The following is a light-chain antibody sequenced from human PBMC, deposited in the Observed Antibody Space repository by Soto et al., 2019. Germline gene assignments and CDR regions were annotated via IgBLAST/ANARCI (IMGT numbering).Light chain of an antibody. CDR3: QQYGGSPRT. Sequence: EIVLTQSPGTLSLSAGERATLSCRASQSINSNYLGWYQQKPGQAPRLLIYGTSNRATGIPDRFSGSGSGTDFTLTISRLEPEDSAVYYCQQYGGSPRTFGQGTKVDIK. CDR1: QSINSNY. J-gene: IGKJ1*01. V-gene: IGKV3-20*01. CDR2: GTS.